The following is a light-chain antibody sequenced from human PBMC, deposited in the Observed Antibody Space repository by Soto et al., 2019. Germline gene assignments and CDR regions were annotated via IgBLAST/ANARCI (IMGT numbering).Light chain of an antibody. CDR2: EVN. CDR3: TAYSGINSVV. J-gene: IGLJ2*01. Sequence: QSALTQPPSASGSPGQSVTLTCTGTSSDVGAYNYVSWYQQHPGKAPKVMIYEVNKRPSGVPDRFSGSKSGNTASLTVSGLQAEDDADYYCTAYSGINSVVFGGGTKLTVL. V-gene: IGLV2-8*01. CDR1: SSDVGAYNY.